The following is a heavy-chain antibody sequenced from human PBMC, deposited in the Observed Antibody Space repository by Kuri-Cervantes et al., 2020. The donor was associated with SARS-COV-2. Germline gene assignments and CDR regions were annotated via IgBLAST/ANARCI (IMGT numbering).Heavy chain of an antibody. CDR1: GFTFSSYE. J-gene: IGHJ4*02. Sequence: GGSLRLSCAASGFTFSSYEMNWVRQAPGKGLEWVSAISGSGGSTSYADSVKGRFTISRDNSKNTLYLQMNSLRAEDTAVYYRAKGRTVTTHPFDYWGQGNLVTVSS. V-gene: IGHV3-23*01. CDR3: AKGRTVTTHPFDY. CDR2: ISGSGGST. D-gene: IGHD4-17*01.